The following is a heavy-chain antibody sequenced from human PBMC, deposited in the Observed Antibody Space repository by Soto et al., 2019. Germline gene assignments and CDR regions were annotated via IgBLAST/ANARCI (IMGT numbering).Heavy chain of an antibody. V-gene: IGHV3-30*18. CDR2: ISYDGSRK. CDR1: GFIFSNYG. CDR3: AKDIHPGRDTYHYGADY. Sequence: QVQLVESGGGVVQPGTSLTLSCSASGFIFSNYGMHWVRQAPGNGLEWVSIISYDGSRKHYVDSVKGRFTISRDNSKNTLDLQMNSLRAEDTAVYYCAKDIHPGRDTYHYGADYWGQGTLVAVSS. J-gene: IGHJ4*02. D-gene: IGHD5-12*01.